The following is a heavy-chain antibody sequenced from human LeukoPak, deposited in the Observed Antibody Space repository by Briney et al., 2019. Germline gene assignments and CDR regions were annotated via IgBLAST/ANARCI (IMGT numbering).Heavy chain of an antibody. CDR2: IIPIFGIA. D-gene: IGHD7-27*01. Sequence: SVKVSCKASGGTFSSYAISWVRQAPGQGLEWMGRIIPIFGIANYAQKFQGRVTITADKSTGTAYMELSRLRSEDTAVYYCARAGILTEDGENYYYYGMDVWGQGTTVTVSS. V-gene: IGHV1-69*04. CDR1: GGTFSSYA. CDR3: ARAGILTEDGENYYYYGMDV. J-gene: IGHJ6*02.